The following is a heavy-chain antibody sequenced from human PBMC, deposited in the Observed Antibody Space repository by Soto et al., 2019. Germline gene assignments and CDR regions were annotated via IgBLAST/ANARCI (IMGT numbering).Heavy chain of an antibody. J-gene: IGHJ6*03. CDR2: ISSSISTT. CDR1: GFTFSDYY. CDR3: AKSPYYYYYYMDV. V-gene: IGHV3-11*01. Sequence: PGGSLRLSCAASGFTFSDYYMSWIRQAPGKGLEWVSYISSSISTTYYADSVKGRFTISRDNSKNTLYLQMNSLRAEDTAVYYCAKSPYYYYYYMDVWGKGTTVTVSS.